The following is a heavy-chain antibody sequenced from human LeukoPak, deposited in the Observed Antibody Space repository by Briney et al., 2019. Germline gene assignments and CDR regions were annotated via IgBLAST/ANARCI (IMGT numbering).Heavy chain of an antibody. Sequence: ASVKVSCKASGYTFTSYDINWVRQATGQGLEWMGWMNPNSGNTGYAQKFQGRVTITRNTSISTAYMELSSLRSEDTAVYYCAKGGSGYYHGSYNWFDPWSQGTLVTVSS. D-gene: IGHD3-22*01. V-gene: IGHV1-8*03. J-gene: IGHJ5*02. CDR1: GYTFTSYD. CDR3: AKGGSGYYHGSYNWFDP. CDR2: MNPNSGNT.